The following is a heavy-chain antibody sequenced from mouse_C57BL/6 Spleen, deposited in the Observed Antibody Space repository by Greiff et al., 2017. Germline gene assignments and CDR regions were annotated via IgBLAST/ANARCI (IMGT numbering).Heavy chain of an antibody. V-gene: IGHV3-6*01. Sequence: EVQLQQSGPGLVKPSQSLSLTCSVTGYSITSGYYWNWIRQFPGNKLEWMGYISYDGSNNYNPSLKNRISITRDTSKNQFFLKLNSVTTEDTATYYCAGLLRGDYFDYWGQGTTLTVSS. CDR1: GYSITSGYY. D-gene: IGHD1-1*01. CDR3: AGLLRGDYFDY. CDR2: ISYDGSN. J-gene: IGHJ2*01.